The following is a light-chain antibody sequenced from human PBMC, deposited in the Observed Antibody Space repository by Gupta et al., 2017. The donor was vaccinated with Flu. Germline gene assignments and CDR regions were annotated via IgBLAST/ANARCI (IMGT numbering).Light chain of an antibody. Sequence: QSVLTQPPSVSAAPGQKVTISCSGSSSNIGSNYVSWYQQLPGTATKLLIYDSDKRPSGSPDRCSGSKSGTSATLGITGLQTGDEADYYCGTCDSSLSIYVFGTGTKVTAL. CDR1: SSNIGSNY. CDR2: DSD. CDR3: GTCDSSLSIYV. J-gene: IGLJ1*01. V-gene: IGLV1-51*01.